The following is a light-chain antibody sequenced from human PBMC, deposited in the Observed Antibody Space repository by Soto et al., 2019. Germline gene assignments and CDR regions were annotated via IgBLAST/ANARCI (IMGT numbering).Light chain of an antibody. Sequence: EIVLTQSPAALSLSPGERATLSCRASQSVSGYLAWYQQKPGQAPRLLIYDTSKRATGIPDRFSGSGSGTDFTLTISRLEPEDFAVYYCQGYGNSRTFGQGTKVDIK. J-gene: IGKJ1*01. CDR1: QSVSGY. CDR2: DTS. CDR3: QGYGNSRT. V-gene: IGKV3-11*01.